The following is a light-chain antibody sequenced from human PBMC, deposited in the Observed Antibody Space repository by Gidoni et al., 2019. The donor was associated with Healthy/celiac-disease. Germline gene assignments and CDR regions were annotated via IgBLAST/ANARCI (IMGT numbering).Light chain of an antibody. J-gene: IGKJ1*01. CDR3: QQSYSTET. CDR1: QSISSY. CDR2: AAS. Sequence: DIQMTQSPSSLSASVGDRVTITCRASQSISSYLNWYQQKPGKAPKLLIYAASSLQSWVPSRFSGSGSGTDFTLTISSLQPEDVATYYCQQSYSTETFGQGTKVEIK. V-gene: IGKV1-39*01.